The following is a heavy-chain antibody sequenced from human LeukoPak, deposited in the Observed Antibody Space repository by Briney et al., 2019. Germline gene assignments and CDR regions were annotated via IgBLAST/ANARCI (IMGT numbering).Heavy chain of an antibody. D-gene: IGHD2-15*01. CDR1: GGSIRNYY. J-gene: IGHJ4*02. Sequence: SETLSLTCSVSGGSIRNYYWSWIRQPPGKGLEWIGYIYYSGTTNYNHSLKSRVTISVDTSKNQFSLRLSSVTAADTAVYYCARHPYCSGGSCYLDYWGQGTLVTVSS. CDR2: IYYSGTT. V-gene: IGHV4-59*08. CDR3: ARHPYCSGGSCYLDY.